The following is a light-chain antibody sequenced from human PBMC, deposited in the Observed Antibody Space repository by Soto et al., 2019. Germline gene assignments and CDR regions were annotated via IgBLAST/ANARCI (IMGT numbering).Light chain of an antibody. V-gene: IGKV3-15*01. Sequence: EIVMTQSPATLSVSPGEGATLSCRASQSVSSNLAWYQQKPGQAPRLLIYGASTRATGIPDRLSGSGSGTEFTLTIRSLQSEDFGVYFCQQYNKWPQTFGQGTKVDIK. CDR1: QSVSSN. CDR3: QQYNKWPQT. CDR2: GAS. J-gene: IGKJ1*01.